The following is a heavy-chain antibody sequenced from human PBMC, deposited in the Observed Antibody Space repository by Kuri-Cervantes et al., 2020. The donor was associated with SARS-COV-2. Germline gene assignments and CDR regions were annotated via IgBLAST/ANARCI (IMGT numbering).Heavy chain of an antibody. J-gene: IGHJ4*02. Sequence: GGSLRLSCAASGLTFSSYAMSWVRQAPGKGLEWVSAISGSGGSTYYADSVKGRFTISRDNSKNTLYLQMNSLRAEDTAVYYCAKDLWGFGELFYYFDYWGQGTLVTVSS. CDR2: ISGSGGST. CDR1: GLTFSSYA. D-gene: IGHD3-10*01. V-gene: IGHV3-23*01. CDR3: AKDLWGFGELFYYFDY.